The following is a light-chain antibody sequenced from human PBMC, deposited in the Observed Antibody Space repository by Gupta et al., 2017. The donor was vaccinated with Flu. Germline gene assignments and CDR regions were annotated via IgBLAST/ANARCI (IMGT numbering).Light chain of an antibody. CDR1: NLGSKS. CDR2: DDT. Sequence: SYVLTQPPSVSVPPGRTATITCGGHNLGSKSVHWYQQKPGQAPVLVVYDDTDRPSGIPERFSGSNSGNTATLTISRVEAGDEADYYCQVWDSSSDHPWVFVFGGGTKLTVL. V-gene: IGLV3-21*02. CDR3: QVWDSSSDHPWVFV. J-gene: IGLJ3*02.